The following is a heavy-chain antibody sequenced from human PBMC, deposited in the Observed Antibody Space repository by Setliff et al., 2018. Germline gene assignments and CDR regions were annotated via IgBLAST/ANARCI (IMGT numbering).Heavy chain of an antibody. Sequence: SETLSLTCTVSGGSISSGTYYWSWIRQHPGKGLEWIGYFYNSGNTYCNPSLKSRFTISFDTPKNQFSLRLSSVTAVDTAVYYCARVQRYKGAFDIWGPGTLVTVSS. V-gene: IGHV4-31*03. J-gene: IGHJ3*02. CDR1: GGSISSGTYY. D-gene: IGHD3-9*01. CDR3: ARVQRYKGAFDI. CDR2: FYNSGNT.